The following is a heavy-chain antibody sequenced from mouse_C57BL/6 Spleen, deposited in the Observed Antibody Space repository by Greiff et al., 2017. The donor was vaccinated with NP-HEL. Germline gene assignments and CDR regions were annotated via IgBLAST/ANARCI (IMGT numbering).Heavy chain of an antibody. CDR2: IWGVGST. CDR1: GFSLTSYG. Sequence: VHLVESGPGLVAPSQSLSITCTVSGFSLTSYGVDWVRQSPGKGLEWLGVIWGVGSTNYNSALKSRLSISKDNSKSQVFLKMNSLQTDDTAMYYCASELGRGFAYWGQGTLVTVSA. J-gene: IGHJ3*01. D-gene: IGHD4-1*01. CDR3: ASELGRGFAY. V-gene: IGHV2-6*01.